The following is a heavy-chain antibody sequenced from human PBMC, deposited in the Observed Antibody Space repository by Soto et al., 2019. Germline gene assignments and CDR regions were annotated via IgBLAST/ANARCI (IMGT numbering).Heavy chain of an antibody. CDR2: ISYDGSDK. D-gene: IGHD3-16*02. J-gene: IGHJ4*02. Sequence: GGSLRLSCAASGFTFSSYSMNWVRQAPGKGLEWVAVISYDGSDKYYADSVKGRFTISRDNSKNTLYLQMNSLRAEDTAVYYCSKDLDGLQGLVDSSFCFDYWGQGTLVTVSS. V-gene: IGHV3-30*18. CDR1: GFTFSSYS. CDR3: SKDLDGLQGLVDSSFCFDY.